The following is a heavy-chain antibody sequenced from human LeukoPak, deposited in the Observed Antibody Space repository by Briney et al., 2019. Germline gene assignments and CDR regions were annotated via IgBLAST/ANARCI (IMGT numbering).Heavy chain of an antibody. V-gene: IGHV1-2*02. CDR2: INPNSGGT. CDR3: ARGGDYAHTYYYYFFIDV. D-gene: IGHD4-17*01. Sequence: GASVKVSCKASGYTFTAYYMHWVRQAPGQGLEWMGWINPNSGGTNYAQKFQGRVTMTRDTSINTAYMELSRLRSDGTAVYYCARGGDYAHTYYYYFFIDVWGKGTTVTISS. J-gene: IGHJ6*03. CDR1: GYTFTAYY.